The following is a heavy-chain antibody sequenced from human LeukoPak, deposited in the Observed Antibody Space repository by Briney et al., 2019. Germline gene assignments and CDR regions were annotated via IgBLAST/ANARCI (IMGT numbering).Heavy chain of an antibody. J-gene: IGHJ4*02. CDR3: AKDIWNCGGDCYSYYFDY. D-gene: IGHD2-21*02. Sequence: PGGSLRLSCAASGFTFSSYAMSWVRQAPGKGLEWVSAISGRGGRTYYAESVKGRFTISRDNSKNTLYLQMNSLRAEDTAVYYCAKDIWNCGGDCYSYYFDYWGQGTLVTVSS. CDR2: ISGRGGRT. CDR1: GFTFSSYA. V-gene: IGHV3-23*01.